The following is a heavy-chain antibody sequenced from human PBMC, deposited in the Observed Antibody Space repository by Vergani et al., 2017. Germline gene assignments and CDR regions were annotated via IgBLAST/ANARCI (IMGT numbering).Heavy chain of an antibody. CDR1: GFTFGYYA. Sequence: EVQLVESGGDLVQPGRSLRLSCTASGFTFGYYAMDWFRQAPGQGLEWVGGIRSKAYGQATIYAASVKGRFTISRDDSKSIAYLQMNNLQTEDTAMYYCVRHWSELEPIDYWGQGTLVTVSS. J-gene: IGHJ4*02. CDR2: IRSKAYGQAT. V-gene: IGHV3-49*03. CDR3: VRHWSELEPIDY. D-gene: IGHD1-1*01.